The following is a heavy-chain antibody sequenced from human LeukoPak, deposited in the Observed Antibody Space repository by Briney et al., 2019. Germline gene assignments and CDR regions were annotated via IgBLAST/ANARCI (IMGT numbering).Heavy chain of an antibody. CDR1: GYTFTNFG. CDR2: ISPYNGNT. Sequence: ASVKVSCKASGYTFTNFGITWVRQAPGQGLEWMGWISPYNGNTKYAQKVQGRVTMTTDISTSTAYMELRSLRSDDTAVYYCARGGVFCSSSTCPLNWLDPWGQGTLVTVSS. D-gene: IGHD2-2*01. V-gene: IGHV1-18*01. CDR3: ARGGVFCSSSTCPLNWLDP. J-gene: IGHJ5*02.